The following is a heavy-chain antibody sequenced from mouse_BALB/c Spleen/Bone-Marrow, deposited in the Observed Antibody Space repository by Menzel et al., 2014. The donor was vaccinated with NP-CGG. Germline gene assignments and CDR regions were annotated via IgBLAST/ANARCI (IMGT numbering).Heavy chain of an antibody. D-gene: IGHD2-4*01. CDR3: ARDGDYDEGYAMDY. CDR1: GYTFTDYY. CDR2: IYPGSGGT. J-gene: IGHJ4*01. V-gene: IGHV1-77*01. Sequence: VKLSCKASGYTFTDYYINWVKQRTGQGLEWIGEIYPGSGGTNYNEKFKGKATLTADKSSSTAYMQLSSLTSDDSAVYFCARDGDYDEGYAMDYWGQGTSVTVSS.